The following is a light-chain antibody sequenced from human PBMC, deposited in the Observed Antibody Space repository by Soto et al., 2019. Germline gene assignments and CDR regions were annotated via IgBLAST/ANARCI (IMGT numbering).Light chain of an antibody. CDR3: SSYTSRSTRV. V-gene: IGLV2-14*01. CDR2: DVS. CDR1: SSDVGGYNY. Sequence: QSALTQPASVSGSPGQSITISCTGTSSDVGGYNYVSWYQQHPGKAPKLMIYDVSNRPSGVSNRFSGSKSGNTASLTISGLQAEDEADYYCSSYTSRSTRVFGTGTKLTFL. J-gene: IGLJ1*01.